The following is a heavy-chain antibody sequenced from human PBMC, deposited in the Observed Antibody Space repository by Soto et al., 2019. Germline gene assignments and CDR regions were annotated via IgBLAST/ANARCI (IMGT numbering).Heavy chain of an antibody. V-gene: IGHV3-30*03. CDR1: GFSFDRYG. D-gene: IGHD2-2*01. J-gene: IGHJ4*02. Sequence: QVQLVESGGGVVQPGRSLRVSCAASGFSFDRYGMHWVRQAPGKGLEWVAVISYDGHNKFYVDSVKGRFTISRDNSKNTLYLQMNSLRTEDTAVDFCVIDRCVTTCSIDYWGQGTLVTVSS. CDR2: ISYDGHNK. CDR3: VIDRCVTTCSIDY.